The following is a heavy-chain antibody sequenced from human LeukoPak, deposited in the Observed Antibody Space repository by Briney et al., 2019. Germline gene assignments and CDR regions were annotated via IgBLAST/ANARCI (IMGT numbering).Heavy chain of an antibody. D-gene: IGHD3-3*01. Sequence: ASVKVSCKASGYTFTGYSMHWVRQAPGQGLEWMGWINPNSGGTNYAQKFQGRVTMTRDTSISTAYMELSRLRSDDTAVYYCARKSEYDFWSGYYSSGFDYWGQGTLVTVSS. CDR1: GYTFTGYS. J-gene: IGHJ4*02. V-gene: IGHV1-2*02. CDR3: ARKSEYDFWSGYYSSGFDY. CDR2: INPNSGGT.